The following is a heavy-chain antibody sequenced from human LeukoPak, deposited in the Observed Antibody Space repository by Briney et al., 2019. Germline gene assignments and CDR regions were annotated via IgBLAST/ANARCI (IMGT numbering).Heavy chain of an antibody. V-gene: IGHV4-59*01. CDR2: IHYSGST. D-gene: IGHD3-9*01. Sequence: SETLSLTCTVSGGSIGSYYWTWIRQPPAKGLEWIAYIHYSGSTSSNPSLKSRVTVSVDTSNNQFSLKLTSVTAADTAVYYCARDDILTGYYGNFDFWGQGTLVTVSS. CDR1: GGSIGSYY. J-gene: IGHJ4*02. CDR3: ARDDILTGYYGNFDF.